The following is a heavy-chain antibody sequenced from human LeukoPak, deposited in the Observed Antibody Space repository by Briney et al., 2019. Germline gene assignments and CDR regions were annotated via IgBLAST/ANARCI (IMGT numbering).Heavy chain of an antibody. CDR2: IYYSGST. CDR1: GGSISSYY. Sequence: SETLSLTCTVSGGSISSYYWSWIRQPPGKGLEWIGYIYYSGSTNYNPSLKSRVTILVDTSKNQFSLKLSSVTAADTAVYYCAREGVLLGYYYYGMDVWGQGTTVTVSS. CDR3: AREGVLLGYYYYGMDV. D-gene: IGHD2-21*02. V-gene: IGHV4-59*01. J-gene: IGHJ6*02.